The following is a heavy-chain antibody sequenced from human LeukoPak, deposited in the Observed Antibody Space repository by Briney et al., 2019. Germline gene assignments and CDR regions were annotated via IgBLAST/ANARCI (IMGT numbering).Heavy chain of an antibody. J-gene: IGHJ3*01. D-gene: IGHD1-26*01. CDR2: INQDGSEK. Sequence: PGGSLRLSCAASGFTFRNEWLSWVRQAPGKGLEWVANINQDGSEKNYPDSVKGRVTISRDNAKNSLYLQMNGLGAEDTAVYYCVAWGNSGNSWGQGTMVIVSS. CDR1: GFTFRNEW. CDR3: VAWGNSGNS. V-gene: IGHV3-7*01.